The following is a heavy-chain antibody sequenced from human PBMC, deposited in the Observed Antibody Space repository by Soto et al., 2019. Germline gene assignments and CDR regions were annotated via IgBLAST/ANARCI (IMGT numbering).Heavy chain of an antibody. J-gene: IGHJ4*02. CDR3: AILRGGESSGLPDY. D-gene: IGHD6-25*01. CDR1: GFTFSSYG. V-gene: IGHV3-33*01. CDR2: IWYDGSNK. Sequence: GGSLRLSCAASGFTFSSYGMHWVRQAPGKGLEWVAVIWYDGSNKYYADSVKGRFTISRDNSKNTLYLQMNSLRAEDTAVYYCAILRGGESSGLPDYWARATLVSV.